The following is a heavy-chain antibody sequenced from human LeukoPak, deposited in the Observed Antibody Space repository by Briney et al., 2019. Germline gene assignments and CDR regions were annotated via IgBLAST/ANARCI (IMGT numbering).Heavy chain of an antibody. CDR2: ISSSGSTI. CDR3: ARVYSSGWSY. V-gene: IGHV3-48*03. Sequence: GGSLRLSCAASGFIFSAYEMNWVRQAPGKGLEWVSYISSSGSTIYYADSMKGRFTISRDNAKKSLYLQMNSLRAEDTAVYYCARVYSSGWSYWGQGTLVTVSS. J-gene: IGHJ4*02. D-gene: IGHD6-19*01. CDR1: GFIFSAYE.